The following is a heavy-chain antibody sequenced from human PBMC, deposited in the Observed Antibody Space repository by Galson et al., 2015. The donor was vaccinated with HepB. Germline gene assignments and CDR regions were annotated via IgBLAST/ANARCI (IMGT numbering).Heavy chain of an antibody. V-gene: IGHV3-48*02. Sequence: SLRLSCAASGFTFSILRMNWVRQAPGKGLEWVSHISSSSSSISYADSVKGRFTISRDNAKNSLYLQMNSLRDEDTAVYYCTRRYCGDTGCRFDHWGQGTLVTVSS. CDR1: GFTFSILR. D-gene: IGHD2-21*01. CDR3: TRRYCGDTGCRFDH. CDR2: ISSSSSSI. J-gene: IGHJ4*02.